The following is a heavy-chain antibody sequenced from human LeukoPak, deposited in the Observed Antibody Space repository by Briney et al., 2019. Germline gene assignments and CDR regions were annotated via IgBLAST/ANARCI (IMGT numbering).Heavy chain of an antibody. J-gene: IGHJ3*02. Sequence: ASVMLSCKASGYTFTSYGISWVRQAPGQGLEWMGWISAYNGNTNFAQKLQGRITMTTDTSTSTAYMELRSLRSDDTAMYYCVRSGYCYGGTCHSGAFDIWGQGTVVTVSS. CDR1: GYTFTSYG. CDR3: VRSGYCYGGTCHSGAFDI. CDR2: ISAYNGNT. D-gene: IGHD2-15*01. V-gene: IGHV1-18*01.